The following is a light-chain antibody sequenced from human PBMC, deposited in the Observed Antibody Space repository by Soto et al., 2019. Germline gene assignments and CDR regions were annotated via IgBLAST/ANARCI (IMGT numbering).Light chain of an antibody. Sequence: QSVLTQPPSVSAAPGQKVTISCSGSSSNIGNNYVSWYQQLPGTAPKLLIYENNKRPSGIPDRFPGSKSGTSATLGITGLQTGDEADYYCGTWDTSVSTGRHWVFGGGTKVTVL. CDR2: ENN. CDR1: SSNIGNNY. V-gene: IGLV1-51*02. CDR3: GTWDTSVSTGRHWV. J-gene: IGLJ3*02.